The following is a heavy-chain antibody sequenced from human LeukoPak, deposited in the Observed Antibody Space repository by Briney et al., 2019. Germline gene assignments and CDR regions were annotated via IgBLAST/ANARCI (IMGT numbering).Heavy chain of an antibody. CDR2: FDPEDGET. V-gene: IGHV1-24*01. CDR1: GYTPTELS. D-gene: IGHD6-19*01. CDR3: ATVQNSGWCRGAYYFDY. Sequence: ASVKVSCKVSGYTPTELSIHWVGQAPGKGLEWRGGFDPEDGETIYAQKFQGRVTMTEDTSTDTAYMELSSLRSEDPAVYYCATVQNSGWCRGAYYFDYWGQGTLVTVSS. J-gene: IGHJ4*02.